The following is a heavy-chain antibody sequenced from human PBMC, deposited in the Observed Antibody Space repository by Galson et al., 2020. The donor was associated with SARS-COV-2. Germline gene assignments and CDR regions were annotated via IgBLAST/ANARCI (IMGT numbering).Heavy chain of an antibody. V-gene: IGHV3-21*01. CDR2: ISSTSFHM. CDR1: GFSFNTYS. CDR3: ASQGYSSSWHWHFDL. J-gene: IGHJ2*01. D-gene: IGHD6-13*01. Sequence: GESLKISCEASGFSFNTYSMTWVRQAPGEGLEWVSSISSTSFHMYYADSVKGRFTISTDNAKNSLYLQMDSLRAEDTAVYYCASQGYSSSWHWHFDLWGRGTLVTVSS.